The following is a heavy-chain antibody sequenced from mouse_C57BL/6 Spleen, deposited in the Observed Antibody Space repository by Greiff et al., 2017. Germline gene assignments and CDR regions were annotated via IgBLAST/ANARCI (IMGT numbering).Heavy chain of an antibody. CDR1: GYSITSGYY. Sequence: EVKVEQSGPGLVKPSQSLSLTCSVTGYSITSGYYWNWIRQFPGNKLEWLGYISYDGSNNYNPSLKNRISMTRDTSKNQFFLKLNSVTTEDTATYYCAREDGSSPAWFAYWGQGTLVTVSA. CDR3: AREDGSSPAWFAY. D-gene: IGHD1-1*01. V-gene: IGHV3-6*01. CDR2: ISYDGSN. J-gene: IGHJ3*01.